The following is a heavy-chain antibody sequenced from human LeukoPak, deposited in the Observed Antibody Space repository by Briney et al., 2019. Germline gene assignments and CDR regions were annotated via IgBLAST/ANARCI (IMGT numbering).Heavy chain of an antibody. V-gene: IGHV1-69*13. J-gene: IGHJ3*02. Sequence: GASVKVSCKASGGTFSSYAISWVRQAPGQGLGWMGGIIPIFGTANYAQKFQGRVTITADESTSTAYMELSSLRSEDTAVYYCAREGGYCGGDCRAFDIWGQGTMVTVSS. D-gene: IGHD2-21*02. CDR1: GGTFSSYA. CDR3: AREGGYCGGDCRAFDI. CDR2: IIPIFGTA.